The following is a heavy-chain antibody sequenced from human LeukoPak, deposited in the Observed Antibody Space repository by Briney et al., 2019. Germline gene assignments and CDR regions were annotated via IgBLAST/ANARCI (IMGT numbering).Heavy chain of an antibody. CDR1: GVSISSHY. D-gene: IGHD5-18*01. V-gene: IGHV4-59*11. Sequence: SETLSLTCTVSGVSISSHYRSWTRQPPGKGLEWIGYMFDNENTKDNPSLKSRITLSADTSKNQFSLRLCSVTAADTAVYYCATIKRGSIFGYFDFWGQGILVTVSS. J-gene: IGHJ4*02. CDR2: MFDNENT. CDR3: ATIKRGSIFGYFDF.